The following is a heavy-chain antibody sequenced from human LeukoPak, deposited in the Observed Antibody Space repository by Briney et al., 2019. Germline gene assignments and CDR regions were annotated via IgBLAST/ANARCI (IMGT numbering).Heavy chain of an antibody. D-gene: IGHD3-3*01. CDR3: ARGRYDFWSGYYPTDAFDI. J-gene: IGHJ3*02. CDR2: MNPNSGNT. Sequence: ASVKVSCKASGYTLTSYDINWVRQATGQGLEWMGWMNPNSGNTGYAQKFQGRVTITRNTSISTAYMELSSLRSEDTAVYYCARGRYDFWSGYYPTDAFDIWGQGTMVTVSS. V-gene: IGHV1-8*03. CDR1: GYTLTSYD.